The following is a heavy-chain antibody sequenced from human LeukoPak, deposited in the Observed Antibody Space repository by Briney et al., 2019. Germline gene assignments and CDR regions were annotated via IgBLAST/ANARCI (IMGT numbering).Heavy chain of an antibody. D-gene: IGHD4-17*01. CDR2: ISYSGST. V-gene: IGHV4-59*01. J-gene: IGHJ4*02. Sequence: SDTLSLTCTVSGGSISTYYWSWIRQPPGKGLEWIGCISYSGSTNYNSSLKSRVTISVDTSKNQFSLKLSSLTAADTAVYYCTRHTGTTTYDYWGQGTLVTVSS. CDR1: GGSISTYY. CDR3: TRHTGTTTYDY.